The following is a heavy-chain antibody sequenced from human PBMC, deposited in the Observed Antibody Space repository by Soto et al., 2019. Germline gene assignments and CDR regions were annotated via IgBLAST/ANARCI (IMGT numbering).Heavy chain of an antibody. CDR3: AKETGYSGYDFLNGNYYYYMDV. J-gene: IGHJ6*03. CDR1: GFTFSSYA. V-gene: IGHV3-23*01. D-gene: IGHD5-12*01. CDR2: ISGSGGST. Sequence: EVQLLESGGGLVQPGGSLRLSCAASGFTFSSYAMSWVHQAPGKGLEWVSAISGSGGSTYYADSVKGRFTISRDNSKNTLYLQMNSLRAEDTAVYYCAKETGYSGYDFLNGNYYYYMDVWGKGTTVTVSS.